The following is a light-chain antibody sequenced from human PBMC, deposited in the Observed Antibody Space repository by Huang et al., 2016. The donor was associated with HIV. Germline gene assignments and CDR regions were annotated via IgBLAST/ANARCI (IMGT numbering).Light chain of an antibody. J-gene: IGKJ5*01. Sequence: IQLTQSPSSLSASVGDRVTITCRASQAINNYLAWYQQRPGKAPKLLIFAAAILQLGVPSRFSGSGSGTDFALTITSLQPEDFATYYCQQLKTYPITFGQGTRLDIK. CDR3: QQLKTYPIT. CDR2: AAA. V-gene: IGKV1-9*01. CDR1: QAINNY.